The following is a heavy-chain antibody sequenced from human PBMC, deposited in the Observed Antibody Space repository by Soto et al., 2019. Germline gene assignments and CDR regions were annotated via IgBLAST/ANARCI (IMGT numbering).Heavy chain of an antibody. Sequence: QVQLQESGPGLVKPSGTLSLTCAVSGGSVNNDKWWSWVRQPPGKGLEWIGEIHSSGITNYNPSLKSRASIFVDKFKNQFSVKLTSVTAADTAVYFCAGQWPAGYGAFDPWGQGTLVTVSS. J-gene: IGHJ5*02. CDR1: GGSVNNDKW. CDR3: AGQWPAGYGAFDP. CDR2: IHSSGIT. D-gene: IGHD6-19*01. V-gene: IGHV4-4*02.